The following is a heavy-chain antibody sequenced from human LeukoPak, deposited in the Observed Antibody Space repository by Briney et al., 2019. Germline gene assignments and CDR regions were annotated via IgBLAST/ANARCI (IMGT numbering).Heavy chain of an antibody. CDR3: AIRGYCSSTSCYEYWFDP. D-gene: IGHD2-2*01. J-gene: IGHJ5*02. CDR1: GGSISSSSYY. CDR2: IYYSGST. V-gene: IGHV4-39*01. Sequence: PSETLSLTCTVSGGSISSSSYYWGWIRQPPGKGLEWIGIIYYSGSTYYNPSLKSRLTISVDTSKNQFSLKLSSVTATDTAVYYCAIRGYCSSTSCYEYWFDPWGQGTLVTVSS.